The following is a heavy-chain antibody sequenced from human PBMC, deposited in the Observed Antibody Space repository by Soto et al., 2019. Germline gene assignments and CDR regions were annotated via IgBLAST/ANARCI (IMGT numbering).Heavy chain of an antibody. Sequence: GASVKVSCKASGYTFTSYYMHWVRQAPGQGLEWMGIINPSGGSTSYAQKFQGRVTMTRDTSMSTVYMELSSLRSEDTAVYYCAILTTVVTFDYWGQGTLLTVSS. CDR3: AILTTVVTFDY. J-gene: IGHJ4*02. CDR2: INPSGGST. D-gene: IGHD4-17*01. V-gene: IGHV1-46*01. CDR1: GYTFTSYY.